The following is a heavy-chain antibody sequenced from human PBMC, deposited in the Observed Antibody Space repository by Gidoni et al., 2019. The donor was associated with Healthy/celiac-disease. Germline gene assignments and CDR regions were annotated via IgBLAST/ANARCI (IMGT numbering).Heavy chain of an antibody. CDR1: GSTFISYA. CDR2: IIPIFGTA. CDR3: ARLNTMESVVGDFDN. D-gene: IGHD2-15*01. Sequence: KASGSTFISYAISWVRQAPGQGLEWMGGIIPIFGTANYAQKFQGRVTITADESKSTAYMELSSLRSEDTAVYYCARLNTMESVVGDFDNWGQGTMVTVSS. V-gene: IGHV1-69*01. J-gene: IGHJ3*02.